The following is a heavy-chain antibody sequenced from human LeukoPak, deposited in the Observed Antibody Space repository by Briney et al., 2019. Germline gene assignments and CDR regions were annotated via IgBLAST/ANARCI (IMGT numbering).Heavy chain of an antibody. CDR1: GFTFSSYW. V-gene: IGHV3-30*03. CDR3: ARELVRAFDH. Sequence: GGSLRLSCAASGFTFSSYWMTWVRQAPGKGLEWVAVISYDGSYKNYAGSVKGRFTISRDTSKNTLFLQMNSLRLEDTAVYYCARELVRAFDHWGQGTLVTVSS. J-gene: IGHJ4*02. CDR2: ISYDGSYK.